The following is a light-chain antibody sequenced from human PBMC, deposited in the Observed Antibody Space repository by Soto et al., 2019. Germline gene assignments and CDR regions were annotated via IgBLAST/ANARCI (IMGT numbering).Light chain of an antibody. J-gene: IGLJ2*01. CDR1: SSDVGAYNF. V-gene: IGLV2-11*01. CDR2: DVS. CDR3: CSYAGDYVV. Sequence: QSALTQPRSVSGSPGQSVTISCTGTSSDVGAYNFVSWYQQHPGKAPKVMIYDVSGRPSGVPDRFSGSKSGNTASLTISGLQAEDEADYYCCSYAGDYVVFGGGTKLTVL.